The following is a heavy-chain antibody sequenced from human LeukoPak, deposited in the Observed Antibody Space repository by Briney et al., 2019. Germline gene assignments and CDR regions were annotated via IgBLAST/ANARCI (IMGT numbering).Heavy chain of an antibody. Sequence: ASVTVSCKASGYTFAGYYMHWVRQAPGQGLEWMGWINPNSGGTNYAQTFQGRVTMTRDTSISTAYMELSRLRSDDTAVYYCAREQNSYCSGGSCYSSPNFDYWGQGTLVTVSS. J-gene: IGHJ4*02. D-gene: IGHD2-15*01. V-gene: IGHV1-2*02. CDR1: GYTFAGYY. CDR2: INPNSGGT. CDR3: AREQNSYCSGGSCYSSPNFDY.